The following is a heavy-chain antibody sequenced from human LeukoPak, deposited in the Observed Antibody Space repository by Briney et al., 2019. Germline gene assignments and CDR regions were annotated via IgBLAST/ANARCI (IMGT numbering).Heavy chain of an antibody. CDR3: ARDRVIQGYSSGWIFEY. D-gene: IGHD6-19*01. CDR2: IETVGSEK. V-gene: IGHV3-7*05. Sequence: PGQSLRLSCAASGFSFSNYYTTWVRQAPAKGMGWVGNIETVGSEKYYVNSVTGRLCISTDNAKNSLFLQMNSLRPEDTGVYYGARDRVIQGYSSGWIFEYWGQGTLVTVSS. CDR1: GFSFSNYY. J-gene: IGHJ4*02.